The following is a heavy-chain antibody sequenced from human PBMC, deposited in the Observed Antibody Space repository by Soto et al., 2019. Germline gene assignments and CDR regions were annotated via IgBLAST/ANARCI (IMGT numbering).Heavy chain of an antibody. CDR2: IYYSGST. CDR1: GGSVSSGSYY. J-gene: IGHJ6*02. V-gene: IGHV4-61*01. D-gene: IGHD2-15*01. Sequence: PAETLSLTCTVSGGSVSSGSYYWSWIRQPPGKGLEWIGYIYYSGSTNYNPSLKSRVTISVDTSKNQFSLKLSSVTAADTAVYYCARDRRGGYYYYYRMDVWGQGTKVT. CDR3: ARDRRGGYYYYYRMDV.